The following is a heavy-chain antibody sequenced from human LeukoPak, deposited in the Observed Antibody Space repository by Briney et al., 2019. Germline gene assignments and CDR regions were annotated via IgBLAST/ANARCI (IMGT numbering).Heavy chain of an antibody. J-gene: IGHJ4*02. D-gene: IGHD6-13*01. CDR2: IRYDGTNK. CDR3: AKDRSGNRHIPAAGRIDY. CDR1: GFTFSSYS. V-gene: IGHV3-30*02. Sequence: GGSLRLSCAASGFTFSSYSMNWVRQAPGKGLEWVAFIRYDGTNKYHADSVKGRLTISRDNSKDTVFLQMNSLRAEDTAVYYCAKDRSGNRHIPAAGRIDYWGQGTLVAVSS.